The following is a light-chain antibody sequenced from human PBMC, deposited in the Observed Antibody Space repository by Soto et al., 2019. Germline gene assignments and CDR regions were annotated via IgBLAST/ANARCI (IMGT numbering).Light chain of an antibody. V-gene: IGLV2-8*01. CDR1: SRDVGGYNY. J-gene: IGLJ1*01. Sequence: QSVLTQAPAASGSPEQTVAISCTGTSRDVGGYNYVSRYQQHPGKAPKLMIYDVNKRPSGLPDRFSGSKSANTASLTVSGLQAEDEADYYCSSYAGSSNVFGTATKVTVL. CDR3: SSYAGSSNV. CDR2: DVN.